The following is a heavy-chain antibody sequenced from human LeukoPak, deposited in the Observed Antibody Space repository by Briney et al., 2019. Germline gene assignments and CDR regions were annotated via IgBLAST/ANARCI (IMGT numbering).Heavy chain of an antibody. CDR1: GFTFSSYG. D-gene: IGHD3-16*01. V-gene: IGHV3-30*02. Sequence: GGSLRLSCAASGFTFSSYGMHWVRQAPGKGLEWVAFIRYDGSNKYYADSVKGRFTISRDNSKNTLYLQMNSLRAEDTAVYYCARDGGSLIDYWGQGTLVTVSS. J-gene: IGHJ4*02. CDR3: ARDGGSLIDY. CDR2: IRYDGSNK.